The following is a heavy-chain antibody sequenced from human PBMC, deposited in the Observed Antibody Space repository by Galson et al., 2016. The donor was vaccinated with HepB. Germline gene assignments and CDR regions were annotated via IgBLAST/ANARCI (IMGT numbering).Heavy chain of an antibody. D-gene: IGHD3-16*01. CDR1: GDSITSGSYF. CDR3: ARDLGLFSYAVDAFDI. V-gene: IGHV4-61*02. Sequence: TLSLTCTVSGDSITSGSYFWTWIRQPAGKGLEWVGRLHSTGFTTYNPSLKSRVAISKDTSRNHFSLQLNSVTAADTAVYYCARDLGLFSYAVDAFDIWGQGTMVTVSS. J-gene: IGHJ3*02. CDR2: LHSTGFT.